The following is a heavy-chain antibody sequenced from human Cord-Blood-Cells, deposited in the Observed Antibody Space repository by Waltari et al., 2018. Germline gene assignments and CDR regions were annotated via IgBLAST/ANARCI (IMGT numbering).Heavy chain of an antibody. V-gene: IGHV4-4*07. J-gene: IGHJ6*02. CDR3: ARDSVVATRRRYYYDYGMDV. CDR1: GGSISSYY. D-gene: IGHD5-12*01. Sequence: QVQLQESGPGLVKPSETLSLTCTVSGGSISSYYWSWIRQPAGKGLEWIGRIYTSGSTNYSPSLKSRVTMSGDTSKNQFSLKLSSVTAADTAVYYCARDSVVATRRRYYYDYGMDVWGQGTTVTVSS. CDR2: IYTSGST.